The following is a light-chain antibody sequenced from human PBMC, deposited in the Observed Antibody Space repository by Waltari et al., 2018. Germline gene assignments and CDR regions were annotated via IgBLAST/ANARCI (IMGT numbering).Light chain of an antibody. CDR2: GVS. V-gene: IGKV3D-15*01. J-gene: IGKJ1*01. CDR1: QRVSTN. Sequence: ETVLTQSPAPLSVSPGEGVTLSCRASQRVSTNLAWYQQKPCQAPRLLIYGVSTRATGIPGRFSGSGSGTEFTLTINTLQSEDFAVYYCHQYNNWWTFGQGTKVEIK. CDR3: HQYNNWWT.